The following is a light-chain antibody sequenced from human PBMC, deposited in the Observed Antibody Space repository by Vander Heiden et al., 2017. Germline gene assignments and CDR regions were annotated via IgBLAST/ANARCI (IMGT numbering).Light chain of an antibody. V-gene: IGKV2-30*01. CDR3: MQGTQWPWT. CDR1: QSLLYRDGNTY. Sequence: VVMTQSPLSLPVPLGQPASISCRSSQSLLYRDGNTYLNWFQQRPGQSPRRLFYKVSDRDSGVPDRFSGSGSGTDFTLKISRVEAEDVGVYYCMQGTQWPWTFGQGTRVEIK. J-gene: IGKJ1*01. CDR2: KVS.